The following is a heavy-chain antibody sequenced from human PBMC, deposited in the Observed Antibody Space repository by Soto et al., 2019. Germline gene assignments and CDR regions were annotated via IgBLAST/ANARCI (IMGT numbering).Heavy chain of an antibody. CDR2: ISGRGDTT. CDR1: GFTFSNYA. J-gene: IGHJ4*02. D-gene: IGHD2-2*01. Sequence: EVQLLESGGGLVQPGGSMRLSCAASGFTFSNYAMSWVRQAPGKGLEWVSAISGRGDTTYYADSVKGRFTVSRDNSKYTLYLQVNSPRAEDTAVYYCARGCGDYQLLRDYWGQGTLVTVSS. V-gene: IGHV3-23*01. CDR3: ARGCGDYQLLRDY.